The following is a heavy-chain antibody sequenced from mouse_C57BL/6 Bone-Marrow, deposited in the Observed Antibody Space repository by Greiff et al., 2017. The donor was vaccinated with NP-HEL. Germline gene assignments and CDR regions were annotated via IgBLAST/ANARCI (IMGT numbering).Heavy chain of an antibody. CDR2: IDPSDSYT. V-gene: IGHV1-69*01. D-gene: IGHD2-4*01. J-gene: IGHJ2*01. CDR1: GYTFTSYW. CDR3: ARDYDYDRGYYFEY. Sequence: QVQLQQPGAELVMPGASVKLSCKASGYTFTSYWMHWVKQRPGQGLEWIGEIDPSDSYTNYNQKFKGKSTLTVDKSSSTAYMQLSSLTSEDSAVYDCARDYDYDRGYYFEYWGRGTTLTVSA.